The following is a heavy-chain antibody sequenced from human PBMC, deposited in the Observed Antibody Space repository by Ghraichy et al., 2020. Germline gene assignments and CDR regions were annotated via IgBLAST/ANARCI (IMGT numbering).Heavy chain of an antibody. Sequence: GESLNISCAASGFTFSSYAMTWVRQAPGRGLEWVSAISGSGSSTYYADSVQGRFTISRDNSKNTLFLQMNSLRAEDTAVYFCAKDPHPKYCSGDRCSYYYYGMDVWGQGTTVTVSS. CDR3: AKDPHPKYCSGDRCSYYYYGMDV. V-gene: IGHV3-23*01. CDR1: GFTFSSYA. J-gene: IGHJ6*02. D-gene: IGHD2-15*01. CDR2: ISGSGSST.